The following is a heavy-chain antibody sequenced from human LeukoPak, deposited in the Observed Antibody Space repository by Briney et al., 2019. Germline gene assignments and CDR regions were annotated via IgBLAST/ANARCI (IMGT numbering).Heavy chain of an antibody. D-gene: IGHD4-11*01. CDR1: GFTFSSYA. CDR2: ITASGVTT. V-gene: IGHV3-23*01. J-gene: IGHJ4*02. CDR3: AKLTTS. Sequence: GGSLRLSCAASGFTFSSYAMSWVRQAPGKGLEWISTITASGVTTYYADSVKGRFTISRDNSKNTLFLQMNSLRAEDTAVYYCAKLTTSWGQGTLVTISS.